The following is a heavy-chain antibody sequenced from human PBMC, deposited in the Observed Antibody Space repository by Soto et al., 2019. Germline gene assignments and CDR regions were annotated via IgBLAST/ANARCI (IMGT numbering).Heavy chain of an antibody. D-gene: IGHD2-21*02. V-gene: IGHV3-33*06. Sequence: QVQLVESGGGVVQPGGSLRLSCAASGFSFTTYGLHWVRQAPGKGLEWVAVIWYDGSKTYYADSVKGRFTISRDNSKNTVVLQINSVKVEDPAMYYCVKDHCGGDCYSNPYFDYWGQGTLVTVSS. CDR3: VKDHCGGDCYSNPYFDY. CDR2: IWYDGSKT. J-gene: IGHJ4*02. CDR1: GFSFTTYG.